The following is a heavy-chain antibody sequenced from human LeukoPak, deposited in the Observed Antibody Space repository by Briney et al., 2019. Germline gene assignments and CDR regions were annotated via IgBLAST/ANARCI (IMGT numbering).Heavy chain of an antibody. Sequence: PGGSLRLSXAASGFTFDDYGMNWVRQAPGKGLEWVSGINWNGGSTGYADSVKGRFTISRDNTKNSLYLQMNSLRAEDTALYYCARANSYGANSNFDYWGQGTLVTVSS. D-gene: IGHD4-23*01. V-gene: IGHV3-20*04. CDR2: INWNGGST. CDR3: ARANSYGANSNFDY. CDR1: GFTFDDYG. J-gene: IGHJ4*02.